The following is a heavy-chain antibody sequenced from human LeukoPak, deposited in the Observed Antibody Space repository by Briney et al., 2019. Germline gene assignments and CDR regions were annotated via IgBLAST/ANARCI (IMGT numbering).Heavy chain of an antibody. Sequence: GGSLRLSCAASGFTFSHYWMSWVRQAPGKGLEWVASINQDGSQRGYVDSVKGRFTISRDNAKNTLYLQMNSLRAEDTAVYYCARDSGPETFDIWGQGTMVTVSS. V-gene: IGHV3-7*01. J-gene: IGHJ3*02. CDR3: ARDSGPETFDI. CDR1: GFTFSHYW. D-gene: IGHD6-19*01. CDR2: INQDGSQR.